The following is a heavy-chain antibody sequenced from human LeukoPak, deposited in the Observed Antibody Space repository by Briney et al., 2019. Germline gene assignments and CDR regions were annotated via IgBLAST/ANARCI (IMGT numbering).Heavy chain of an antibody. Sequence: GGSLRLSCAASGFTFSSYSMNWVRQAPGKGLEWVSVIYSGGSTYYADSVKGRFTISRDNSKNTLYLQMNSLRAEDTAVYYCAKDSTVAGTDYYYGMDVWGQGTTVTVSS. CDR2: IYSGGST. D-gene: IGHD6-19*01. CDR1: GFTFSSYS. V-gene: IGHV3-66*01. CDR3: AKDSTVAGTDYYYGMDV. J-gene: IGHJ6*01.